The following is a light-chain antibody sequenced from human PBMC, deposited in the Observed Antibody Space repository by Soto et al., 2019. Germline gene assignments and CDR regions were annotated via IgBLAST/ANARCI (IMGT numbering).Light chain of an antibody. J-gene: IGKJ4*01. CDR2: GAS. CDR1: QSVSSSY. Sequence: EIVLTQSPGTLSLSPGERATLSCRASQSVSSSYLAWYQQKPRQAPRLLIYGASSSATVITDEFSGSGAGTEFTLPISRREAEDFSVYYCQQYGSAPLTFGGGTKVEIK. CDR3: QQYGSAPLT. V-gene: IGKV3-20*01.